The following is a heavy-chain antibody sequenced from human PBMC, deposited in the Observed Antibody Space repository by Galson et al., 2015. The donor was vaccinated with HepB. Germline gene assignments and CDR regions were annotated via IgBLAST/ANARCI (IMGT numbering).Heavy chain of an antibody. CDR2: ISSSSSYI. Sequence: SLRLSCAASGFTFSSYSMNWVRQAPGKGLEWVSSISSSSSYIYYADSVKGRFTISRDNAKNSLYLQMNSLRAEDTAVYYCARGEGGSYQTVGYFDYWGQGTLVTVSS. CDR3: ARGEGGSYQTVGYFDY. CDR1: GFTFSSYS. V-gene: IGHV3-21*01. J-gene: IGHJ4*02. D-gene: IGHD1-26*01.